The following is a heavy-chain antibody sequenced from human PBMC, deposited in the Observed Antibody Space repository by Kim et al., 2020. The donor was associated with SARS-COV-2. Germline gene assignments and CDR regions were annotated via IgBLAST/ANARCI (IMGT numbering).Heavy chain of an antibody. Sequence: GGSLRLSSAASGFTVSSNYMSWVRQAPGKGLEWVSVIYSGGSTYYADSVKGRFTISRDNSKNTLYLQMNSLRAEDTAVYYCARLEVGALDYWGQGTLVTVSS. D-gene: IGHD1-26*01. V-gene: IGHV3-53*01. CDR2: IYSGGST. J-gene: IGHJ4*02. CDR1: GFTVSSNY. CDR3: ARLEVGALDY.